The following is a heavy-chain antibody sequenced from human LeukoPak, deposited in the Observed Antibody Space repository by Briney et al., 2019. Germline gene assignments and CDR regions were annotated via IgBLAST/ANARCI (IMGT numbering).Heavy chain of an antibody. CDR2: IYYSGST. Sequence: SETLSLTCTVSGGSISSSGYYWGWIRQPPGRGLEWIGSIYYSGSTYYNPSLESRVTISVDTSKNQFSLRLTSVTAADTAVYYCARVLYGSSWYLDYWGQGTLVTVSS. V-gene: IGHV4-39*07. J-gene: IGHJ4*02. D-gene: IGHD6-13*01. CDR1: GGSISSSGYY. CDR3: ARVLYGSSWYLDY.